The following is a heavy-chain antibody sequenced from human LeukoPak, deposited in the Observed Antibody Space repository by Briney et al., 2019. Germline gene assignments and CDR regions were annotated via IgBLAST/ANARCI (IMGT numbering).Heavy chain of an antibody. Sequence: GGSLRLSCSAWGFTFSSYAMHWVRQATGKGLEYVSSISRNGGSTYYADSVKGRFTISRDNSKNTLYLQMSSLRAEDTAVYYCVKGEYSSGWYDPLFDYWGQGTLVTVSS. CDR1: GFTFSSYA. J-gene: IGHJ4*02. CDR3: VKGEYSSGWYDPLFDY. CDR2: ISRNGGST. V-gene: IGHV3-64D*06. D-gene: IGHD6-19*01.